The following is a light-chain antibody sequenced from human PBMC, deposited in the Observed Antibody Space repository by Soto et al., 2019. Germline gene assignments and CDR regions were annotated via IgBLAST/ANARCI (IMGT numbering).Light chain of an antibody. CDR3: QHYNNWPVT. V-gene: IGKV3-15*01. CDR1: QSVGSN. Sequence: EMVMTQSPATLSVSPGERATLSCRASQSVGSNLAWYQQKPGQAPRLLIYSASIRATDIPARFSGSGSGTEFTLTISSLQSEDFAVYYCQHYNNWPVTFGGGTEVENK. J-gene: IGKJ4*01. CDR2: SAS.